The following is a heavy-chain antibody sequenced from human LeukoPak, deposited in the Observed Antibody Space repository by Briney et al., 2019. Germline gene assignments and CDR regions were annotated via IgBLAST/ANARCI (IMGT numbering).Heavy chain of an antibody. D-gene: IGHD1-1*01. V-gene: IGHV3-21*01. Sequence: PGGSLRLSCAASGFTFSSYSMNWVRQAPGKGLEWVSSISSSSSYRYYADSVKGRVTISRDNAKNSLYLQMTSLRAEDTAVYYCARGQPCSHDAFDIWGQGTMVTVSS. CDR3: ARGQPCSHDAFDI. CDR2: ISSSSSYR. J-gene: IGHJ3*02. CDR1: GFTFSSYS.